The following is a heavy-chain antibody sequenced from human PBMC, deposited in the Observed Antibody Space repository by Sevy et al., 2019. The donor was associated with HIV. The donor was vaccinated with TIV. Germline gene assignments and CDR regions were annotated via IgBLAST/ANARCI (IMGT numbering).Heavy chain of an antibody. Sequence: SETLSLSCSVSGGSVSSGTYYWSWIRQPPGKGLEWIGHIYKTGSTNYKLSLQSRVTISVDTSRNQFSLRLGSVTAADTAVYYCARVPRGQLWYSGSLGGYYYHMDVWGKGTTVTVSS. V-gene: IGHV4-61*01. CDR3: ARVPRGQLWYSGSLGGYYYHMDV. CDR1: GGSVSSGTYY. J-gene: IGHJ6*03. CDR2: IYKTGST. D-gene: IGHD3-16*01.